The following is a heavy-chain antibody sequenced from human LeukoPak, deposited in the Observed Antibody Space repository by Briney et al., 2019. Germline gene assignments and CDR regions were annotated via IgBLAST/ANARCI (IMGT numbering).Heavy chain of an antibody. J-gene: IGHJ4*02. Sequence: GGSLRLSCAASGFTFSSYAMHWVRQAPGKGLEWVAVISYDGSNKYYADSVKGRFTISRDNSKNTLYLQMNSLRAEDTAVYYCARADEYYYDSSGYYLDYWGQGTLVTVSS. CDR2: ISYDGSNK. D-gene: IGHD3-22*01. CDR3: ARADEYYYDSSGYYLDY. CDR1: GFTFSSYA. V-gene: IGHV3-30-3*01.